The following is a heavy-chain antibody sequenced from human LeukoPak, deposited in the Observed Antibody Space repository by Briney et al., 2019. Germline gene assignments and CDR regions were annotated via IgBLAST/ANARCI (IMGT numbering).Heavy chain of an antibody. J-gene: IGHJ4*02. V-gene: IGHV1-18*01. CDR1: GYTFTSYD. CDR3: ARDPPHSSGWPPSDY. D-gene: IGHD6-19*01. Sequence: ASVKVSCKASGYTFTSYDINWVRQDTGQGLEWMGWISAYNGNTNYAQKLQGRVTMTTDTSTSTAYMELRSLRSDDTAVYYCARDPPHSSGWPPSDYWGQGTLVTVSS. CDR2: ISAYNGNT.